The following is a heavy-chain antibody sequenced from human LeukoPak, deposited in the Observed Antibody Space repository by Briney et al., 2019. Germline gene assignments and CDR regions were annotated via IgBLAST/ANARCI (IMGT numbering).Heavy chain of an antibody. D-gene: IGHD3-10*02. CDR2: ISSSGSTI. Sequence: PGGSLRLSCAASGFTFSTYWMTWVHQAPGKGLEWVSYISSSGSTIYYADSVKGRFTISRDNAKNSLYLQMNSLRAEDTAVYYCAELGITMIGGVWGKGTTVTISS. J-gene: IGHJ6*04. CDR1: GFTFSTYW. V-gene: IGHV3-48*04. CDR3: AELGITMIGGV.